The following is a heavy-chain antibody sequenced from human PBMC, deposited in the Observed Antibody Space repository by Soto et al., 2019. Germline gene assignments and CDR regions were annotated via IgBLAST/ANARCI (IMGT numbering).Heavy chain of an antibody. CDR2: ISWNSGSI. J-gene: IGHJ6*03. Sequence: GGSLRLSCAASGFTFDDYAMHWVRQAPGKGLEWVSGISWNSGSIGYADSVKGRFTISRDNAKNSLYLQMNSLRAEDTALYYCAILAESHYYYMDVWGKGTTVTVSS. V-gene: IGHV3-9*01. CDR1: GFTFDDYA. D-gene: IGHD3-10*01. CDR3: AILAESHYYYMDV.